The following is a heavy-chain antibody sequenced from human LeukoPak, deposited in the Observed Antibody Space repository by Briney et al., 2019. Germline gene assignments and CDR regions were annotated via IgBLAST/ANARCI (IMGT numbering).Heavy chain of an antibody. V-gene: IGHV4-59*08. Sequence: SETLSLTCTVSGAYINNDFWTWIRQPPGKGLEWIGYIYSSGSANYNPSLKSRVIISGDTSKNQISLNLTSVTAADTAVYFFARHRDYYDTWGHGTLVTVSS. J-gene: IGHJ4*01. D-gene: IGHD3-22*01. CDR3: ARHRDYYDT. CDR2: IYSSGSA. CDR1: GAYINNDF.